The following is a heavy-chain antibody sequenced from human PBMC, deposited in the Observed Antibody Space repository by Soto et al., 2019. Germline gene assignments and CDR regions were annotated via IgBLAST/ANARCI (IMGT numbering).Heavy chain of an antibody. V-gene: IGHV4-59*01. CDR3: AREGPPVNLFDY. D-gene: IGHD4-4*01. Sequence: PSETLSLTCTVSGGSISSYYWSWIRQPPGKGLEWIGYIYYSGSTNYNPSLKSRVTISVDTSKNQFSPKLSSVTAADTAVYYCAREGPPVNLFDYWGQGTLVTVSS. J-gene: IGHJ4*02. CDR1: GGSISSYY. CDR2: IYYSGST.